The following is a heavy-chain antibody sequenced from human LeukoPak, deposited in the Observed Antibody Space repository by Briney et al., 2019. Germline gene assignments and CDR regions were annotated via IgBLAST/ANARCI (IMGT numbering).Heavy chain of an antibody. CDR2: IYYSGST. CDR3: AREKIGTGTVLGKDYYYMDV. J-gene: IGHJ6*03. V-gene: IGHV4-59*12. CDR1: GGSISSYH. D-gene: IGHD3-16*01. Sequence: SETLSLTCTVSGGSISSYHWNWIRQPPGKGLEWIGYIYYSGSTNYNPSLKSRVTISVDTSKNQFSLKLSSVTAADTAMYYCAREKIGTGTVLGKDYYYMDVWGKGTTVTVSS.